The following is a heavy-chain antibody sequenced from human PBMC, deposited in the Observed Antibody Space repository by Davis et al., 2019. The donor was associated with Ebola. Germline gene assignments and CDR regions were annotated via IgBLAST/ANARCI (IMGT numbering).Heavy chain of an antibody. CDR1: GFIVSSKY. Sequence: GESLKISCAVSGFIVSSKYMSWVRQAPGKGLEWVSALSGGSGTTHYADSVKGRFTISSDNSKNMLYLQMNSLRPDDTAVYYCAKPSPFSSGYFDAFEKWGHGTLVTVSS. V-gene: IGHV3-23*01. J-gene: IGHJ3*02. CDR3: AKPSPFSSGYFDAFEK. CDR2: LSGGSGTT. D-gene: IGHD3-22*01.